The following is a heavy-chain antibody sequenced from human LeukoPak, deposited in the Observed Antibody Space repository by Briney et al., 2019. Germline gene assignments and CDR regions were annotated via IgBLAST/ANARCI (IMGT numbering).Heavy chain of an antibody. CDR3: VRTQTDYYMDV. J-gene: IGHJ6*03. CDR1: GYSISSGYS. Sequence: PSETLSLTCTASGYSISSGYSWGWIRQPPGKGRGGIGSIYHSGSTYYNPSLKSRVTISVDTSKNQFSLKLSSVTAADTAVYYCVRTQTDYYMDVWGKGTTVTVSS. CDR2: IYHSGST. V-gene: IGHV4-38-2*02. D-gene: IGHD1-14*01.